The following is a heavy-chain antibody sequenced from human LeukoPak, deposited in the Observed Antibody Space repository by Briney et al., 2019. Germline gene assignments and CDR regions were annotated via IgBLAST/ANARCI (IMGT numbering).Heavy chain of an antibody. V-gene: IGHV3-23*01. Sequence: XMSWVRQAXGXGXEWVXAXSPTSPITYSPHSVKARFTISRDNSKNTLYLQMSSLRAEDTAVYYCAKTKVPNFYGSASYVDYWGQGTLVTVSS. CDR3: AKTKVPNFYGSASYVDY. CDR2: XSPTSPIT. CDR1: X. D-gene: IGHD3-10*01. J-gene: IGHJ4*02.